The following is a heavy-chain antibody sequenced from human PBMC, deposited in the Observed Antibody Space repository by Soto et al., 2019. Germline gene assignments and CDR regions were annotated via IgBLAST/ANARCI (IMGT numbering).Heavy chain of an antibody. J-gene: IGHJ5*02. CDR2: MNPNSGNT. D-gene: IGHD6-13*01. Sequence: ASVKVSCKASGYTFTSYDINWVRQATGQGREWMGWMNPNSGNTGYAQKFQGRVTMTRNTSISTAYMELSSLRSEDTAVYYCARGLIGDRAAAGRFDPWGQGTLVTVSS. CDR3: ARGLIGDRAAAGRFDP. V-gene: IGHV1-8*01. CDR1: GYTFTSYD.